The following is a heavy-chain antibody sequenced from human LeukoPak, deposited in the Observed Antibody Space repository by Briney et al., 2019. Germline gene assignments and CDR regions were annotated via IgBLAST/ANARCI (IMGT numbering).Heavy chain of an antibody. J-gene: IGHJ4*02. Sequence: GGALRLSCAASGFTFSSYGMHWVRQPPAKGLEGVAIISYDGSNKCYGDSVKDRFTISRDNSKKTLYLQMNSLRAGDTAVYYCAKDLRGYSYGLDYWGQGTLVTVSS. CDR3: AKDLRGYSYGLDY. V-gene: IGHV3-30*18. CDR2: ISYDGSNK. D-gene: IGHD5-18*01. CDR1: GFTFSSYG.